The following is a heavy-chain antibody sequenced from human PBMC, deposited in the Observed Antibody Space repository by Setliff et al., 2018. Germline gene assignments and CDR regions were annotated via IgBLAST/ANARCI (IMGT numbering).Heavy chain of an antibody. CDR3: ARGRNVAARLLDS. D-gene: IGHD6-6*01. CDR2: SYYSGST. Sequence: PSETLSLTCTVSGGSISSSSYYWGLIRQPPGKGLEWIGSSYYSGSTDYNPSLRSRVTISVDTSKNPCSLKLSPVTAADTAVYYCARGRNVAARLLDSWGQGARVTVSS. J-gene: IGHJ4*02. CDR1: GGSISSSSYY. V-gene: IGHV4-39*01.